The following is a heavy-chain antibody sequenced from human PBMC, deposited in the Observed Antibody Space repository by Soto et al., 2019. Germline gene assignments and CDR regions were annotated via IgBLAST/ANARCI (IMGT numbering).Heavy chain of an antibody. CDR3: AHSPAYCSGPRCAHLEY. CDR1: GFSLSTNRVG. V-gene: IGHV2-5*02. J-gene: IGHJ4*02. Sequence: SGPTLVNPTQTLTLTCTFSGFSLSTNRVGVGWIRQPPGKALEWLTLIYGDDNKHYSPSLKTRLTITKDTSKNQVVLTLTNMDPVDTATYYCAHSPAYCSGPRCAHLEYWGLGTLVTVSS. D-gene: IGHD2-15*01. CDR2: IYGDDNK.